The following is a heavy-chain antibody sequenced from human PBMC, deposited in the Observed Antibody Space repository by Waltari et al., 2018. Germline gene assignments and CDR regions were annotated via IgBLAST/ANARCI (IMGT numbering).Heavy chain of an antibody. V-gene: IGHV3-48*03. CDR2: ISNGAYNI. Sequence: EVQLVESGGGLVQPGGSLSLSCTASTLTLNHFEVKWVRQAPGRGLEWVSYISNGAYNIFYADSVKGRFTVSRDTANNSVFLQMNNLRAEDTAIYYCARFRDNSVDGRGNIDYFYYYGMDVWGHGTTVTVSS. CDR3: ARFRDNSVDGRGNIDYFYYYGMDV. J-gene: IGHJ6*02. D-gene: IGHD3-10*01. CDR1: TLTLNHFE.